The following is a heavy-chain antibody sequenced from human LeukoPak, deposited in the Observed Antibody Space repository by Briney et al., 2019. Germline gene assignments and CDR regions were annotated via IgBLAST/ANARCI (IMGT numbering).Heavy chain of an antibody. D-gene: IGHD5-18*01. J-gene: IGHJ4*02. CDR3: ARGRWLQLWGDY. V-gene: IGHV1-2*02. Sequence: GASVKVSCKASGYTFNDYYIHWVRQAPGQGPEWMGWINSNTGYRKYAQKFQDRVTLTQDTSISTAYMELSRLESDDTAVFYCARGRWLQLWGDYWGQGTPLTVSS. CDR2: INSNTGYR. CDR1: GYTFNDYY.